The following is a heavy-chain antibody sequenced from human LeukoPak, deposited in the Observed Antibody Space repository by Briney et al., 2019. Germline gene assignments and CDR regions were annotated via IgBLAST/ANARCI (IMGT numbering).Heavy chain of an antibody. CDR3: ARVGAVAAPWWFDP. CDR1: GGSISSSSYY. CDR2: IYYSGSA. D-gene: IGHD6-19*01. Sequence: PSETLSLTCTVSGGSISSSSYYWGWIRQPPGKGLEWIGSIYYSGSAYYNPSLKSRVTISVDTSKNQFSLKLSSVTAADTAVYYCARVGAVAAPWWFDPWGQGTLVTVSS. J-gene: IGHJ5*02. V-gene: IGHV4-39*07.